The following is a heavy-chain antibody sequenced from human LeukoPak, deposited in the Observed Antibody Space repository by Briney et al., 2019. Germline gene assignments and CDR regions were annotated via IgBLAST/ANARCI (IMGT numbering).Heavy chain of an antibody. V-gene: IGHV4-38-2*02. CDR1: GYSIGRDYY. Sequence: SETLSLTCKVSGYSIGRDYYWAWLRQPPGKGLEWIGSIFHTGRTVYNPSYDSRLTISMDTSKNVFFLRLNSVTAADTAVYFCARDGGYPTADEGFDPWGLGTLVTVSS. CDR2: IFHTGRT. J-gene: IGHJ5*02. D-gene: IGHD5-12*01. CDR3: ARDGGYPTADEGFDP.